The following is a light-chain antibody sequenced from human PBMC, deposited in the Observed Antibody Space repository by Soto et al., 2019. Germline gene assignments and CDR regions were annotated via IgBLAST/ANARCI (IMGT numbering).Light chain of an antibody. CDR2: GSS. J-gene: IGLJ1*01. CDR1: SSNFGAGYD. CDR3: QSYDSSLSGYV. Sequence: QSVLTQPPSVSGAPGQRVTISCTGSSSNFGAGYDVHWYQQLPGTAPKLLIYGSSNRPSGVPDRFSGSRSGTSASLAITGLQAEDEADYYCQSYDSSLSGYVFGTGTKLTVL. V-gene: IGLV1-40*01.